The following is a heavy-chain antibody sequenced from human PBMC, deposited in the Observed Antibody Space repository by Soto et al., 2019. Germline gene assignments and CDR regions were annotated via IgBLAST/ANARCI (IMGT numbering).Heavy chain of an antibody. V-gene: IGHV3-33*01. CDR3: AREVIGSEVAFDI. CDR1: GLTSSSCA. J-gene: IGHJ3*02. D-gene: IGHD3-22*01. CDR2: IWCDGTHE. Sequence: QVQLVESGGGVVQPGRSLRLSCAASGLTSSSCAMHWVRQAPGKGLEWVAMIWCDGTHEYYADSVKGRFTISRDKSKNTVYLQMNSLEAEDTALYYCAREVIGSEVAFDIWGQGTMVTVSS.